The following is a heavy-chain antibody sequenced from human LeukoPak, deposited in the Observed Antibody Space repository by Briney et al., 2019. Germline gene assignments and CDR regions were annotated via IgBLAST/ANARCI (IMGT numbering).Heavy chain of an antibody. D-gene: IGHD5-18*01. CDR1: GFTVSSNY. J-gene: IGHJ4*02. CDR2: IYSGGST. Sequence: GGSLRLSCAASGFTVSSNYMSWVRQAPGKGLEWVSVIYSGGSTYYADSVKGRFTISRDNSKNTLYLQMNSLRAEDTAVYHCARCTAMVYDYWGQGTLVTVSS. V-gene: IGHV3-53*01. CDR3: ARCTAMVYDY.